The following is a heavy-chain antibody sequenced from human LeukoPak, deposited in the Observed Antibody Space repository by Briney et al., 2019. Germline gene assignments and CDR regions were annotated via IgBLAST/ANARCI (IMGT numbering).Heavy chain of an antibody. D-gene: IGHD2-2*02. Sequence: GSLRLSCAASGFTFSSYAMSWVRQAPGKGLEWVSGLSNSGDSRYYADSVQGRFTISRDNSKNTLYLQMNSLRAEDTAVYYCARWGYTNNYYYFDYWGQGTLVTVSS. CDR3: ARWGYTNNYYYFDY. CDR1: GFTFSSYA. J-gene: IGHJ4*02. CDR2: LSNSGDSR. V-gene: IGHV3-23*01.